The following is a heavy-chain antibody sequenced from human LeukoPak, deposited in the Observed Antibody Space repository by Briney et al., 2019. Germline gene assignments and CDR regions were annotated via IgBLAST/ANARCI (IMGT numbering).Heavy chain of an antibody. CDR3: ARPARLYCSGGSCYAGYYGMDV. Sequence: AGGSLRLSYAASGFTFSRYGMHWVRQAPGKGLEWVAFIRYDGSNKYYADSVKGRFTISRDNSKNTLYLQMNSLRAGDTAVYYCARPARLYCSGGSCYAGYYGMDVWGQGTTVTVSS. J-gene: IGHJ6*02. V-gene: IGHV3-30*02. CDR2: IRYDGSNK. D-gene: IGHD2-15*01. CDR1: GFTFSRYG.